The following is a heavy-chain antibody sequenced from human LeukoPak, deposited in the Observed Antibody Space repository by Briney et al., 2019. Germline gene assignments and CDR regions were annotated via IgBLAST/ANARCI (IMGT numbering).Heavy chain of an antibody. CDR3: ARGPYDSSGYYYLWYY. J-gene: IGHJ4*02. CDR1: GGTFSSYA. D-gene: IGHD3-22*01. V-gene: IGHV1-69*05. Sequence: AASVKVSCKASGGTFSSYAISWVRQAPGQGLEWMGGIIPIFGTANYAQKFQGRVTITTDESTSTAYMELSRLRSEDTAVYYCARGPYDSSGYYYLWYYWGQGTLVTVSS. CDR2: IIPIFGTA.